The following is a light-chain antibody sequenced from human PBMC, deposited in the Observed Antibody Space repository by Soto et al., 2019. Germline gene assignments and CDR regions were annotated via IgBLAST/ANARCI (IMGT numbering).Light chain of an antibody. CDR2: GNS. CDR1: SSNIGAGYD. Sequence: QLVLTQPPSVSGAPGQRVTISCTGSSSNIGAGYDVHWYQQLPGTAPKLLIYGNSNRPSGVPDRFSGSKSGTSASLAITELQAEDEADYYCQSYDSSLSGVVFGGGTKVTVL. V-gene: IGLV1-40*01. J-gene: IGLJ2*01. CDR3: QSYDSSLSGVV.